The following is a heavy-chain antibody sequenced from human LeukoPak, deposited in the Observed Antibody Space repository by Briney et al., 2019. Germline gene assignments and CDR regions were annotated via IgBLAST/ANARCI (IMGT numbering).Heavy chain of an antibody. CDR2: ISYDGSNK. CDR1: GFTFSSYG. V-gene: IGHV3-30*19. D-gene: IGHD1-26*01. CDR3: ARDFGGSYIDY. J-gene: IGHJ4*02. Sequence: GTSLRLSCAASGFTFSSYGMHWVRQAPGKGLEWVAVISYDGSNKYYADSVKARFTISRDNSKNTLYLQMNSLRAEDTAVYYCARDFGGSYIDYWGQGTLVTVSS.